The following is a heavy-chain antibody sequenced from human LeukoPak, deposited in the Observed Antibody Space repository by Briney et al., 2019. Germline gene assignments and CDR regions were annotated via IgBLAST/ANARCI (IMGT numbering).Heavy chain of an antibody. CDR1: GDSVSSNTPA. Sequence: PSQTLSVTCAISGDSVSSNTPAWNWISQSPSRGLEWLGRTYYRSKWYNDYAVSVRSRITINPDTAKNHFSLQLNSVTPEDTAVYYCARQKRGAFDYWGQGTLVTVSS. J-gene: IGHJ4*02. V-gene: IGHV6-1*01. CDR3: ARQKRGAFDY. CDR2: TYYRSKWYN.